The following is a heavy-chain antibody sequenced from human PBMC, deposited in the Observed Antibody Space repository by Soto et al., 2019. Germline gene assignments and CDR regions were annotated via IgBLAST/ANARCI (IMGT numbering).Heavy chain of an antibody. Sequence: GGSLRLSCAASGFTFSSYDMHWVRQATGKGLEWVSAIGTAGDTYYPGSVKGRFTISRENAKNSLYLQMNSLRAGDTAVYYCAREGRFGSGWTGYDYWGQGTLVTVSS. CDR1: GFTFSSYD. CDR3: AREGRFGSGWTGYDY. V-gene: IGHV3-13*01. J-gene: IGHJ4*02. D-gene: IGHD6-19*01. CDR2: IGTAGDT.